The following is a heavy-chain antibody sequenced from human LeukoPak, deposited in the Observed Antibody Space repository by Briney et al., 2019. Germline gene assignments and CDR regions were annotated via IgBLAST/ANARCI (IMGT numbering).Heavy chain of an antibody. CDR3: ARHTVQRSSGYPYYFDY. J-gene: IGHJ4*02. D-gene: IGHD3-22*01. V-gene: IGHV4-39*01. CDR2: IYYSGST. Sequence: SETLSLTCTVSGGSISISSYYWGWIRQPPGKGLEWIGSIYYSGSTYYNPSLKSRVTISVDTSKNQFSLKLSSVTAADTAVYYCARHTVQRSSGYPYYFDYWGQGTLVTVSS. CDR1: GGSISISSYY.